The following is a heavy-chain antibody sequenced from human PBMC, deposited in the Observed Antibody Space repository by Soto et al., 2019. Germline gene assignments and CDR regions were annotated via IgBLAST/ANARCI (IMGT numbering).Heavy chain of an antibody. Sequence: SETLSLTCTVSGGSITSSSHYWGWIRQPPGKGLECIGNIYYDGNTYYNPSLKSRVTISLDTSKNQFSLKLSSVTAADTAVYYCAWFYYYYGMDVWGQGTTVTVSS. J-gene: IGHJ6*02. CDR3: AWFYYYYGMDV. D-gene: IGHD3-10*01. CDR1: GGSITSSSHY. CDR2: IYYDGNT. V-gene: IGHV4-39*01.